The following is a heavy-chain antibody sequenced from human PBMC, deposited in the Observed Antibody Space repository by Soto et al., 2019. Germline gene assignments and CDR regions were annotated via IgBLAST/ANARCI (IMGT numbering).Heavy chain of an antibody. CDR3: ARHNWEYYVSSGYISLGGAFDI. CDR1: GGSISSYY. CDR2: IYYSGST. V-gene: IGHV4-59*08. Sequence: PSETLSLTCTVSGGSISSYYWSWIRQPPGKGLEWIGYIYYSGSTNYNPSLKSRVTISVDTSKNQFSLKLSSVTAADTAVYYCARHNWEYYVSSGYISLGGAFDIRAQRTTVTGSS. D-gene: IGHD3-22*01. J-gene: IGHJ3*02.